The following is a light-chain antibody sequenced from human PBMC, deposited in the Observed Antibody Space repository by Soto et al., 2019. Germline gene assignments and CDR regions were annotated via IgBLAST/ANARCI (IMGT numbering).Light chain of an antibody. V-gene: IGKV2-30*01. J-gene: IGKJ1*01. CDR3: MQGTHWPWT. CDR2: KVS. Sequence: DVVMAQSPLSLPVTLGQPASISCRSSQSLLYRDGDTYLNWFQQRPGQSPRRLIYKVSNRDSGVRDRFSGSGSVTDFTLKISRVEAEDVGVYYCMQGTHWPWTFGQGTKVEIK. CDR1: QSLLYRDGDTY.